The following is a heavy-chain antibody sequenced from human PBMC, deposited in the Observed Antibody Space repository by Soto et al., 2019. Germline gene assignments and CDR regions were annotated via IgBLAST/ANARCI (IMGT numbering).Heavy chain of an antibody. CDR2: IYYSGST. D-gene: IGHD1-26*01. CDR3: ARYSGRTAFDY. V-gene: IGHV4-59*08. CDR1: GGSISSYY. Sequence: SETLSLTCTVSGGSISSYYWSWIRQPPGKGLEWIGYIYYSGSTNYNPSLKSRVTISVDTSKNQFSLKLSSVTAADTAVYYCARYSGRTAFDYWGQGTLVTVSS. J-gene: IGHJ4*02.